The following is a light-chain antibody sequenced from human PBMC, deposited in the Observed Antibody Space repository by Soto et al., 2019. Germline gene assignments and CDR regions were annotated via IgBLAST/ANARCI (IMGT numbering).Light chain of an antibody. CDR1: QSISSSY. CDR3: EQYCSSPPVT. CDR2: GAS. V-gene: IGKV3-20*01. J-gene: IGKJ4*01. Sequence: EIVLTQAPGTLSLSPGERATLSCWASQSISSSYLAYYQQKRGQAPRPLMYGASIRATGIPDRFSGGGSGTECTLTISSLEPEDFAVYYCEQYCSSPPVTFGGGTKVEVK.